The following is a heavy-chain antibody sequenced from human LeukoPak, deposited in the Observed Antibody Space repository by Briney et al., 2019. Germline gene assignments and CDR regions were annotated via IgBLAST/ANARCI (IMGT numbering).Heavy chain of an antibody. V-gene: IGHV4-34*01. CDR3: ARDRSIVVVHDAFDI. CDR2: INHSGST. J-gene: IGHJ3*02. D-gene: IGHD3-22*01. CDR1: GGSFSGYY. Sequence: SETLSLTCAVYGGSFSGYYWSWIRQPPGKGLEWIGEINHSGSTNYNPSLKSRATISVDTSKNQFSLKLSSVTAADTAVYYCARDRSIVVVHDAFDIWGQGTMVTVSS.